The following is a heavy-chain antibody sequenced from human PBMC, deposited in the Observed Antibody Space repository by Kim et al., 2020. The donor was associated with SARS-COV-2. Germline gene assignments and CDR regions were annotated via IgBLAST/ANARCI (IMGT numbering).Heavy chain of an antibody. CDR2: ISSRGSTI. D-gene: IGHD3-10*01. Sequence: GGSLRLSCVASGFSFSNYAMNWIRQGPGKGLEWVSYISSRGSTIFYADSVKGRLTISRDNAKNSLYLQINSLRAEDTAVYYCARDGNLYRSGTFFDNLG. J-gene: IGHJ4*01. V-gene: IGHV3-48*03. CDR1: GFSFSNYA. CDR3: ARDGNLYRSGTFFDN.